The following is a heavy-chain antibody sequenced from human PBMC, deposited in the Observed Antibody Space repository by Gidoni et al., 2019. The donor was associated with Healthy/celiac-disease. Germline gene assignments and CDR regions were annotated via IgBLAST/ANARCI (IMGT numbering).Heavy chain of an antibody. V-gene: IGHV3-21*01. CDR1: GFTFSSYS. Sequence: EVQLVASGGGLVKPGGSLRLSCAASGFTFSSYSMNWVRQAPGKGLEWVSSISSSSSYIYYADSVKGRFTISRDNAKNSLYLQMNSLRAEDTAVYYCARGLRMAAGKFDYWGQGTLVTVSS. CDR2: ISSSSSYI. J-gene: IGHJ4*02. D-gene: IGHD6-13*01. CDR3: ARGLRMAAGKFDY.